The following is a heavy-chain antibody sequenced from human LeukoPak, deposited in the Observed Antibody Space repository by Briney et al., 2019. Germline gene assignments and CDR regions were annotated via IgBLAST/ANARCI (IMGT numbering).Heavy chain of an antibody. D-gene: IGHD1-26*01. CDR2: VYYSGST. CDR1: GGSISSYY. V-gene: IGHV4-59*08. CDR3: ARHGASGSYLYYFDY. Sequence: PSETLSLTCTVSGGSISSYYWSWFRQPPGKRLEWLGFVYYSGSTSYNPSLKSRIAISVDTSKNQISLRVSSVTAADTAVYFCARHGASGSYLYYFDYWGQGTLVTVSS. J-gene: IGHJ4*02.